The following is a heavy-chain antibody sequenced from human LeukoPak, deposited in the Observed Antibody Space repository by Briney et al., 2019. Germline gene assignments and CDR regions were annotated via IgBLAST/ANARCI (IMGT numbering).Heavy chain of an antibody. Sequence: GGSLRLSCAASGYTFYNYAVTWVRQAPGKGLEWVSSISHDGASTHYADSVKGRFTISRDNSKNTVFLQMDSLRAEDTAVYFCAKYGSGQLWLLGWYFDFWGCGTLVPVSS. CDR2: ISHDGAST. CDR3: AKYGSGQLWLLGWYFDF. D-gene: IGHD3-16*01. V-gene: IGHV3-23*01. J-gene: IGHJ2*01. CDR1: GYTFYNYA.